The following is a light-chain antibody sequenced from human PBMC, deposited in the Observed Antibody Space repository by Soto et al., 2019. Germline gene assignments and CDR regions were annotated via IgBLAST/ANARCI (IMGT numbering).Light chain of an antibody. CDR2: GAS. CDR1: ESVSDN. CDR3: QQRSNWPPRIT. J-gene: IGKJ5*01. V-gene: IGKV3-15*01. Sequence: EKVMTQSPATLSVSPWESATLSCRASESVSDNLAWYHQKPGQAPRLLIYGASTRATGTPARFSGSGSGTEFTLTISSLQSEDFAVYYCQQRSNWPPRITFGQGTRLEIK.